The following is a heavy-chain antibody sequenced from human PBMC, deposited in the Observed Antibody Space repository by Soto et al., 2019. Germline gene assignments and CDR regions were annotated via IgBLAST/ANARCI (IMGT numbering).Heavy chain of an antibody. CDR2: IYYSGGT. J-gene: IGHJ4*02. D-gene: IGHD2-15*01. CDR3: ARCGAVVVAATPICPLDY. V-gene: IGHV4-31*03. CDR1: GGSISSGGYY. Sequence: PSETLSLTCTVSGGSISSGGYYWSWIRQHPGKGLEWIGYIYYSGGTYYNTSLKSRVTISVDTSKNQLSMKLSCVIAADTAVYYCARCGAVVVAATPICPLDYWGQGTLVTVSS.